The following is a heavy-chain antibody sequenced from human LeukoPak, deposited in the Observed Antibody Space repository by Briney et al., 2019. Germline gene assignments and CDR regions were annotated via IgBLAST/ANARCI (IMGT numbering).Heavy chain of an antibody. J-gene: IGHJ4*02. V-gene: IGHV4-34*01. CDR3: ARGYPGFDY. Sequence: SETLSLTCAVYGGSFSGYYWSWIRQPPGKGLEWIGETNHSGSTNYNPSLKSRVTISVDTSKNQFSLKLSSVTAADTAVYYCARGYPGFDYWGQGTLVTVSS. CDR1: GGSFSGYY. CDR2: TNHSGST.